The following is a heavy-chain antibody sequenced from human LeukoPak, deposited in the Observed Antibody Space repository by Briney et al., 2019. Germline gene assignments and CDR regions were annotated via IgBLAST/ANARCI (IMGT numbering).Heavy chain of an antibody. V-gene: IGHV4-4*09. CDR3: ARHWGITIFGYLDY. D-gene: IGHD3-3*01. J-gene: IGHJ4*02. CDR2: IFTSGNT. Sequence: SESLSLTCSVSGGLISSYYWSWIRQPAGGGLVWIGYIFTSGNTNNNPPLKSQLTISVDTPKNQLSLKLSSVTAAGTAVYYCARHWGITIFGYLDYTGQGTLFTVS. CDR1: GGLISSYY.